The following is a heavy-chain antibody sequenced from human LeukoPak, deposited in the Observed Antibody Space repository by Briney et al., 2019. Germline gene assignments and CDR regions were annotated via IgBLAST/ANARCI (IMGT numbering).Heavy chain of an antibody. Sequence: SETLSLTCTVSGGSISSGDYYWSWIRQPPGKGLEWIGEINHSGSTNYNPSLKSRVTISVDTSKNQFSLKLSSVTAADTAVYYCATLPDGYNFNYWGQGTLVTVSS. V-gene: IGHV4-39*07. J-gene: IGHJ4*02. CDR3: ATLPDGYNFNY. CDR2: INHSGST. CDR1: GGSISSGDYY. D-gene: IGHD5-12*01.